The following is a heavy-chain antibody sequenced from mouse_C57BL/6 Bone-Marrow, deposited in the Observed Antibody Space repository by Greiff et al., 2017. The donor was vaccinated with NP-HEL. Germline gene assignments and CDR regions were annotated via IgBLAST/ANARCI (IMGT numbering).Heavy chain of an antibody. CDR1: GYTFTSYW. CDR2: IDPSDSYT. CDR3: AREGYYYGSSYYFDY. Sequence: QVQLQQSGAELVKPGASVKLSCKASGYTFTSYWMQWVKQRPGQGLEWIGEIDPSDSYTNYNQKFKGKATLTVDTSSSTAYMQLSSLTSEDSAVYYCAREGYYYGSSYYFDYWGQGTTLTVSS. J-gene: IGHJ2*01. V-gene: IGHV1-50*01. D-gene: IGHD1-1*01.